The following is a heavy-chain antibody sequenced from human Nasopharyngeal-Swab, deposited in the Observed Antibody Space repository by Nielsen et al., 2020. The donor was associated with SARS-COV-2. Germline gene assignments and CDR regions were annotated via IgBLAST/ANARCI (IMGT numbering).Heavy chain of an antibody. J-gene: IGHJ4*02. D-gene: IGHD3-9*01. V-gene: IGHV3-23*01. Sequence: GGSLRLSCAASGFTFSSYAMSWVRQAPGKGLEWVSAISGGTGGTFYADSVKGRFTISRDNSKNALFLQMNSLRAEDTAVYYCARGTQLRYFDWLDYWGQGTLVTVSS. CDR1: GFTFSSYA. CDR2: ISGGTGGT. CDR3: ARGTQLRYFDWLDY.